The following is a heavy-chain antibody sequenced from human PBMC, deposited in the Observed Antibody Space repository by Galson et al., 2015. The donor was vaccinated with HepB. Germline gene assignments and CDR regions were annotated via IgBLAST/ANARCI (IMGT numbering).Heavy chain of an antibody. D-gene: IGHD3-10*01. J-gene: IGHJ6*03. V-gene: IGHV4-34*01. CDR3: ARERITMVRGATRYHYYMDV. CDR2: IDHSGST. CDR1: GGSFSSDY. Sequence: SEPLSLTCAVYGGSFSSDYWTWIRQPPGRGLEWIGDIDHSGSTNYKPSLKSRVTISVDTSKNQFSLKLRSVTAADTAMYYCARERITMVRGATRYHYYMDVWGKGTTVTVSS.